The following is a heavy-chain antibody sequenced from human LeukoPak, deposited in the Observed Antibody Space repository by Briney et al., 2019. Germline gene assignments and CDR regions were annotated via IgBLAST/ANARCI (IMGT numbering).Heavy chain of an antibody. CDR3: ARGRDYYDSSGYATFDY. CDR1: GGSISSYY. CDR2: INHSGST. V-gene: IGHV4-34*01. D-gene: IGHD3-22*01. J-gene: IGHJ4*02. Sequence: SETLSLTCTVSGGSISSYYWSWIRQPPGKGLEWIGEINHSGSTNYNPSLKSRVTISVDTSKNQFSLKLSSVTAADTAVYYCARGRDYYDSSGYATFDYWGQGTLVTVSS.